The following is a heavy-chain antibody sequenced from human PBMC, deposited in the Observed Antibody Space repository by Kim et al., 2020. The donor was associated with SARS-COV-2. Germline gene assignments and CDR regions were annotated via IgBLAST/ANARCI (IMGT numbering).Heavy chain of an antibody. CDR1: GFNLSHYG. Sequence: GGSLRLSCAASGFNLSHYGIHWVRQAPGKGLEWVALLSYDARNKYYIDSVKGRFTISRDTSKNTLYLQMNGLRVEDTALYSCAKIAYGGEDYWGQGTLVTVSS. V-gene: IGHV3-30*18. CDR3: AKIAYGGEDY. J-gene: IGHJ4*02. CDR2: LSYDARNK. D-gene: IGHD3-16*01.